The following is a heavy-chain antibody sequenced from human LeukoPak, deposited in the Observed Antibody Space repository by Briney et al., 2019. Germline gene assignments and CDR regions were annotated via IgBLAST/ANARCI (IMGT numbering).Heavy chain of an antibody. CDR2: INDSGST. CDR1: GGSFSSYY. Sequence: PSETLSLTCAVYGGSFSSYYWNWIRQPPGKGLEWIAEINDSGSTNYNPSLKSRVIISVDTSKKQFSLRLTSVTAADTALYYCARADDNGDYVTYRSSLDYWGQGSLVTVSS. CDR3: ARADDNGDYVTYRSSLDY. D-gene: IGHD4-17*01. V-gene: IGHV4-34*01. J-gene: IGHJ4*02.